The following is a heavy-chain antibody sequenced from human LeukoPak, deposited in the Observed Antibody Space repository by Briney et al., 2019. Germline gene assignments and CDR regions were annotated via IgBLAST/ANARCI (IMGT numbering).Heavy chain of an antibody. CDR3: ASRVTAHYYFDY. J-gene: IGHJ4*02. V-gene: IGHV3-21*01. Sequence: GGSLRLSCVASEFTFSSYSMNWVRQAPGKGLEWVSSISSSSDYIYYADSVKGRLTISRDNAENSLYLQMNSLRAEDTAVYYCASRVTAHYYFDYWGQGTLVTVSS. CDR1: EFTFSSYS. CDR2: ISSSSDYI. D-gene: IGHD4-23*01.